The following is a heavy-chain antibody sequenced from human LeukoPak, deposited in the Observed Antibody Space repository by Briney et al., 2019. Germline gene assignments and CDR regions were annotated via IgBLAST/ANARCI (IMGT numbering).Heavy chain of an antibody. Sequence: PGGSLKLSCAASGFTFSGSAMHWVRQASGKGLEWVGRIRSKANSYATAYAASVKGRFTISRDDSKNTAYLQMNSLKTEDTAVYYCTKSPPKYYYDSSGYYVDYYYYMDVWGKGTTVTISS. CDR3: TKSPPKYYYDSSGYYVDYYYYMDV. V-gene: IGHV3-73*01. CDR2: IRSKANSYAT. J-gene: IGHJ6*03. CDR1: GFTFSGSA. D-gene: IGHD3-22*01.